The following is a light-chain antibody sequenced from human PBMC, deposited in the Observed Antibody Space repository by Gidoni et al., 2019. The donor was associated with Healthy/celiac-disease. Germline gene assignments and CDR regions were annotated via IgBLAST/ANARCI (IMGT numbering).Light chain of an antibody. CDR1: QGISSA. J-gene: IGKJ5*01. V-gene: IGKV1-13*02. Sequence: PCSRSASVGDRVTISCRASQGISSALAWYQQKPGKAPKLLIYDASSLESGVPSRFSGSGSGTDFTLTISSLQPEDFATYYCQQFNSYPLTFGQGTRLEIK. CDR3: QQFNSYPLT. CDR2: DAS.